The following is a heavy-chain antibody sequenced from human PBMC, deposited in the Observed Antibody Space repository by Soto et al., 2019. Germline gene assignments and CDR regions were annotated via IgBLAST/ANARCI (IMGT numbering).Heavy chain of an antibody. V-gene: IGHV1-69*02. CDR3: ATAPPRKQMFDY. CDR1: GGTFSSYT. J-gene: IGHJ4*02. CDR2: IIPILGIA. Sequence: QVQLVQSGAEVKKPGSSVKVSCKASGGTFSSYTISWVRQAPGQGLEWMGRIIPILGIANYAQKFQGRVTIPVDKSTSKAYMELSSLRSEGRAVYDCATAPPRKQMFDYWGQGTLVPVSS.